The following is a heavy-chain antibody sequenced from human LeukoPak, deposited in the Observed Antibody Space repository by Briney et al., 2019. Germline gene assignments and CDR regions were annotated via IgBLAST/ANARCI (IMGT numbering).Heavy chain of an antibody. CDR2: IYYSGSS. CDR3: ARRLRQNLFDP. D-gene: IGHD4-17*01. J-gene: IGHJ5*02. CDR1: GVSISSDY. Sequence: PSETLSLTCTVSGVSISSDYWSWIRLPPGKGLEWFGYIYYSGSSNYNPSLKSRVTMSVDTSKNQFSLKLTSVTAADTAVYYCARRLRQNLFDPWGQGTLVTVSS. V-gene: IGHV4-59*08.